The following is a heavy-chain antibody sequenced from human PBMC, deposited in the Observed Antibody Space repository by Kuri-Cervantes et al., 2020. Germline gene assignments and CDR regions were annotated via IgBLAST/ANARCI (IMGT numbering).Heavy chain of an antibody. D-gene: IGHD1-26*01. CDR1: GYTFTSHG. J-gene: IGHJ4*02. CDR3: ARGPGGVGVGATSY. V-gene: IGHV1-18*01. Sequence: ASVKVSCKASGYTFTSHGISWVRQAPGQGLEWMGWISAYNGDTNYAQKLQGRVTMTTDTSTSTAYMELRSLRSDDTAVYYCARGPGGVGVGATSYWGQGTLVTVSS. CDR2: ISAYNGDT.